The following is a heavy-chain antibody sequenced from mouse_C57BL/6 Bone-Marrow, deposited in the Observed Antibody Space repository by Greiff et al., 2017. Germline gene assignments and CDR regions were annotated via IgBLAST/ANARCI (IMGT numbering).Heavy chain of an antibody. CDR2: IDPEDGET. V-gene: IGHV14-2*01. D-gene: IGHD1-1*01. J-gene: IGHJ3*01. CDR3: AYYGSSFVAY. CDR1: GFNITDYY. Sequence: EVQLQESGAELVKPGASVKLSCTASGFNITDYYMHWVKQRPEQGLEWIGGIDPEDGETKYAPKFQGKATITADTSSNTAYLQLSSLTSEETADYDCAYYGSSFVAYWGQGTPVTVSA.